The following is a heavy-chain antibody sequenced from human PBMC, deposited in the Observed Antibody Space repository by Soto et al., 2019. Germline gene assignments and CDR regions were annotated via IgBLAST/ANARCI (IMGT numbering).Heavy chain of an antibody. CDR1: GFTFSSYA. Sequence: GGSLRLSCAASGFTFSSYAMSWVRQAPGKGLEWVSAISGSGGSTYYADSVKGRFTISRDNSKNTLYLQMNSLRAEDTAVYYCAKVKFGYSSGWYLPWYYYGMDVWGQGTTVTVSS. D-gene: IGHD6-19*01. V-gene: IGHV3-23*01. J-gene: IGHJ6*02. CDR2: ISGSGGST. CDR3: AKVKFGYSSGWYLPWYYYGMDV.